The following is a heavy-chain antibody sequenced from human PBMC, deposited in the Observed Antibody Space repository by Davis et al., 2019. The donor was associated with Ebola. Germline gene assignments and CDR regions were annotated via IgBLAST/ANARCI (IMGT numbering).Heavy chain of an antibody. CDR3: ARSIRLVAAARGFDY. D-gene: IGHD6-13*01. V-gene: IGHV4-59*01. CDR1: GGSISSYY. Sequence: GSLRLSCTVSGGSISSYYWSWIRQPPGKGLEWIGYIYYSGSTNYNPSLKSRVTISVDTSKNQFSLKLSSVTAADTAVYYCARSIRLVAAARGFDYWGQGTLVTVSS. J-gene: IGHJ4*02. CDR2: IYYSGST.